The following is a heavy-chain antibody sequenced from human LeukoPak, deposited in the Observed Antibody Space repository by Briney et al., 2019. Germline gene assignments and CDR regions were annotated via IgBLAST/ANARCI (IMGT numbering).Heavy chain of an antibody. Sequence: ASVKVSCKASGYTFTSYGITWVRQAPGQGLEWMGWISAYNGNTNYAQKLQGRVTMTTDTSTSTAYMELRSLRSDDTAVYYCARDVGNYGSGSYPGYWGQGTLVTVSS. J-gene: IGHJ4*02. V-gene: IGHV1-18*01. CDR2: ISAYNGNT. CDR3: ARDVGNYGSGSYPGY. D-gene: IGHD3-10*01. CDR1: GYTFTSYG.